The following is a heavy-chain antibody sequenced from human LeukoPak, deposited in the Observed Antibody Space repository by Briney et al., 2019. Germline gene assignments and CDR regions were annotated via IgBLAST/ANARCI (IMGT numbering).Heavy chain of an antibody. CDR1: GGSFSGYY. Sequence: SETLSLTCAVYGGSFSGYYWSWIRQPPGKGLERIGEINHSGSTNYNPSLKSRVTISVDTSKNQFSLKLSSVTAADTAVYYCASGVDIVVVPAIGAGYYFDYWGQGTLVTVSS. D-gene: IGHD2-2*01. J-gene: IGHJ4*02. CDR2: INHSGST. CDR3: ASGVDIVVVPAIGAGYYFDY. V-gene: IGHV4-34*01.